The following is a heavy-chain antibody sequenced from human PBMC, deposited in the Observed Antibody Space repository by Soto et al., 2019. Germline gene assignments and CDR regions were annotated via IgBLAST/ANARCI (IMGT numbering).Heavy chain of an antibody. J-gene: IGHJ4*02. V-gene: IGHV3-74*01. CDR1: GFTFSSYW. CDR2: IHSGGSST. Sequence: GGSLRLSCAASGFTFSSYWMHWVRQDPGKGLEWVSHIHSGGSSTNYADSVKGRFTISRDNAKNSLYLQMNSLRAEDTAVYYCARAEYSSGWYWYWGQGTLVTVSS. CDR3: ARAEYSSGWYWY. D-gene: IGHD6-19*01.